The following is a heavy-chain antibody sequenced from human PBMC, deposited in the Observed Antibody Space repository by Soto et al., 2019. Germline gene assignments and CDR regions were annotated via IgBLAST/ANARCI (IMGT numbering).Heavy chain of an antibody. V-gene: IGHV1-2*02. CDR3: ARAVYCGDDCYSYGMDV. D-gene: IGHD2-21*02. CDR1: GYSFTDDY. Sequence: QVQVVQSGAEVKKPGASVKISCKTSGYSFTDDYLHWVRQAPGQGLERVGWINPHSGSTNFEQKFLGRVSMTRDTSISTAYMELFSLTSDDTAIYYCARAVYCGDDCYSYGMDVWGQGTTVTVSS. J-gene: IGHJ6*02. CDR2: INPHSGST.